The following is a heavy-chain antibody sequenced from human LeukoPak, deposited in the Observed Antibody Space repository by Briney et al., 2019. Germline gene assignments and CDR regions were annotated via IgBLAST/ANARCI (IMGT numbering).Heavy chain of an antibody. CDR2: IKGDGSAK. CDR3: ARDRGWIQHDI. CDR1: GFSFSNAW. D-gene: IGHD5-18*01. Sequence: GGSLRLSCATSGFSFSNAWMNWVRQAPGKGLEWVAFIKGDGSAKKYVDSVKGRFTISRDNAKNSLFLQMNSLRAEDTAVYYCARDRGWIQHDIWGQGTMVTVSS. V-gene: IGHV3-7*01. J-gene: IGHJ3*02.